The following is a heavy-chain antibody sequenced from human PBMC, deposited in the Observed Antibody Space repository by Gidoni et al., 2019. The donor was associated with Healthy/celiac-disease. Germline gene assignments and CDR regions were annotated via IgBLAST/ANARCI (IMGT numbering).Heavy chain of an antibody. Sequence: QVQLVESGGGVVQPGRSLRLSCAASGFTFSSYGMHWVRQAPGKWLEWVAVIWYDGSNKYYADSVKGRFTISRDNSKNTLYLQMNSLRAEDTAVYYCARARGDSNYFDYWGQGTLVTVSS. CDR3: ARARGDSNYFDY. V-gene: IGHV3-33*01. CDR1: GFTFSSYG. D-gene: IGHD2-21*02. J-gene: IGHJ4*02. CDR2: IWYDGSNK.